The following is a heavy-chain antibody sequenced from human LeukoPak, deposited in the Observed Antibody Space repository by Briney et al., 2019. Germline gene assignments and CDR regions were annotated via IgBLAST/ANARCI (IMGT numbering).Heavy chain of an antibody. D-gene: IGHD5-12*01. CDR1: GGTFSSYA. CDR3: AVDRGIVATIGAYYYYGMDV. V-gene: IGHV1-69*05. CDR2: IIPIFGTA. Sequence: SVKVSCKASGGTFSSYAISWVRQAPGQGLEWMGGIIPIFGTANYAQKFQERVTITRDMSTSTAYMELSSLRSEDTAVYYCAVDRGIVATIGAYYYYGMDVWGQGTTVTDSS. J-gene: IGHJ6*02.